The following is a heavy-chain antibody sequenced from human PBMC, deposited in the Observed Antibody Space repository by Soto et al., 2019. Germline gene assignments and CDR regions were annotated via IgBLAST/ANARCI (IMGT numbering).Heavy chain of an antibody. CDR3: ARGGYYDSSGYYYYYYGMDV. Sequence: KPSETLSLTCTVSGGSISSGGYYWSWIRQHPGKGLEWIGYIYYSGSTYYNPSLKSRVTISVDTSKNQFSLKLSSVTAADTAVYYCARGGYYDSSGYYYYYYGMDVWGQGTTVTVSS. CDR1: GGSISSGGYY. J-gene: IGHJ6*02. CDR2: IYYSGST. D-gene: IGHD3-22*01. V-gene: IGHV4-31*03.